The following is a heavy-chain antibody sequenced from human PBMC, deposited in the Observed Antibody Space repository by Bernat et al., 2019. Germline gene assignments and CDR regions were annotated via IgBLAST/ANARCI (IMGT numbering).Heavy chain of an antibody. J-gene: IGHJ4*02. D-gene: IGHD3-22*01. Sequence: QVQLVQSGAEVKKPGASVKVSCKASGYTFTSYGISWVRQAPGQGLEWMGWISAYNGNTNYAQKLQGRVTMPTDTSSTTTYMKLRSLRSDDTAVYYCARVHYYDSSGYSDDYWGQGTLVTVSS. V-gene: IGHV1-18*01. CDR3: ARVHYYDSSGYSDDY. CDR2: ISAYNGNT. CDR1: GYTFTSYG.